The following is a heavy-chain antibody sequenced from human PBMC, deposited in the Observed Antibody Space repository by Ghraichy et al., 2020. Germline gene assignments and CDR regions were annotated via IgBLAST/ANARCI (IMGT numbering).Heavy chain of an antibody. Sequence: SQTLSLTCTVSGGSISSYYWSWIRQPPGKGLEWIGYIYYSGSTNYNPSLKSRVTISVDTSKNQFSLKLSSVTAADTAVYYCARVVCYNCGMDVWGQGTTVTVSS. CDR1: GGSISSYY. CDR2: IYYSGST. V-gene: IGHV4-59*01. CDR3: ARVVCYNCGMDV. J-gene: IGHJ6*02.